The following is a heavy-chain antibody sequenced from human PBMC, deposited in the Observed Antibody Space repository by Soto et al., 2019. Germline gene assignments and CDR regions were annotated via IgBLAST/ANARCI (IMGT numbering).Heavy chain of an antibody. CDR3: VRPPDYYDSSGYT. J-gene: IGHJ5*02. V-gene: IGHV3-23*01. D-gene: IGHD3-22*01. CDR1: GFTFSSYA. CDR2: ISGSGGST. Sequence: EVQLLESGGGLVQPGGSLRLSCAASGFTFSSYAMSWVRQAPGKGLEWVSAISGSGGSTYYADSVKGRFTISRDNSKNTLYLQMNSLRAEDTAVYYCVRPPDYYDSSGYTWGQGTLVTVSS.